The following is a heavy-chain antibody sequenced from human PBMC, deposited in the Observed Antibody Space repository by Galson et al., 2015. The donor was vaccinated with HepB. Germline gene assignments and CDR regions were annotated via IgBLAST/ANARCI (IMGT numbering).Heavy chain of an antibody. CDR1: GGSFSGNF. D-gene: IGHD4-17*01. CDR3: ARAFGENGDFLDY. Sequence: ETLSLTCAAYGGSFSGNFWSWIRQPPGKGLEWIGEIYHSGSTNYNPSLKSRVTISVDTSKKQFSLKLSSVTAADTAVYYCARAFGENGDFLDYWGQGTLVTVSS. V-gene: IGHV4-34*01. J-gene: IGHJ4*02. CDR2: IYHSGST.